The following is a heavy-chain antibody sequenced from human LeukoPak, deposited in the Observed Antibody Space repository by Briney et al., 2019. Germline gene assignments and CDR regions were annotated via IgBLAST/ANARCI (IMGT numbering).Heavy chain of an antibody. CDR3: ARDPPPYYYDSSGPEDDY. CDR2: ISAYNGNT. CDR1: GYTFTSYG. J-gene: IGHJ4*02. D-gene: IGHD3-22*01. V-gene: IGHV1-18*01. Sequence: ASVKVSCKASGYTFTSYGISWVRQAPGQGLEWMGWISAYNGNTNHAQKLQGRVTMTTDTSTSTAYMELRSLRSDDTAVYYCARDPPPYYYDSSGPEDDYWGQGTLVTVSS.